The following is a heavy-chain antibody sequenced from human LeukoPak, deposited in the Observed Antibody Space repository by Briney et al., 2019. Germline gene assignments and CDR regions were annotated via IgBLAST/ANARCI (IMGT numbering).Heavy chain of an antibody. CDR1: GFTFSTSS. Sequence: GGSLRLSCAASGFTFSTSSMSWVRQAPGKGLAWVSSISGSGGSTYYADSVKGRFTISRDNSKNTLYLQMNSLRAEDTAVYYCASPGWFGELGSDYWGQGTLVTVSS. D-gene: IGHD3-10*01. CDR2: ISGSGGST. V-gene: IGHV3-23*01. CDR3: ASPGWFGELGSDY. J-gene: IGHJ4*02.